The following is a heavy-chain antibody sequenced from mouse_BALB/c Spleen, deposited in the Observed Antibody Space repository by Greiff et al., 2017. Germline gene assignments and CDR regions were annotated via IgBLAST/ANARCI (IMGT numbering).Heavy chain of an antibody. CDR3: ARKPLNYYGSPHWYFDV. CDR2: INPNNGGT. Sequence: VQLQQSGPELVKPGASVKIPCKASGYTFTDYNMDWVKQSHGKSLEWIGDINPNNGGTIYNQKFKGKATLTVDKSSSTAYMELRSLTSEDTAVYYCARKPLNYYGSPHWYFDVWGAGTTVTVSS. D-gene: IGHD1-1*01. J-gene: IGHJ1*01. CDR1: GYTFTDYN. V-gene: IGHV1-18*01.